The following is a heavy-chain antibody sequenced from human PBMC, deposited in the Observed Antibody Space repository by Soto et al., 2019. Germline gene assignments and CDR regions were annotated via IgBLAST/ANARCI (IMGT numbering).Heavy chain of an antibody. V-gene: IGHV4-61*01. D-gene: IGHD2-2*01. CDR2: IYYSGST. CDR3: ARDLADIGVVPAALGAFDI. J-gene: IGHJ3*02. CDR1: CGSVSSGRYY. Sequence: SESLSLTCTVCCGSVSSGRYYWSWIRQPPGKGLEWFGYIYYSGSTNYIPSLKSRVTISVDTSKNQFSLKLSSVTAADTAVYYCARDLADIGVVPAALGAFDIWGQGTMVTV.